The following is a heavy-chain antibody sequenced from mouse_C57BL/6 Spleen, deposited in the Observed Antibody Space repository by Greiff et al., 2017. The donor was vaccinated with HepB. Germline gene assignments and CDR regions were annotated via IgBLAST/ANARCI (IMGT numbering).Heavy chain of an antibody. J-gene: IGHJ4*01. CDR1: GFTFTDYY. Sequence: EVKLVESGGGLVQPGGSLSLSCAASGFTFTDYYMSWVRQPPGKALEWLGFIRNKANGYTTEYSASVKGRFTISRDNSQSILYLQMNALRAEDSATYYCARYGPDYYGSSSKRGDYWGQGTSVTVSS. CDR3: ARYGPDYYGSSSKRGDY. V-gene: IGHV7-3*01. D-gene: IGHD1-1*01. CDR2: IRNKANGYTT.